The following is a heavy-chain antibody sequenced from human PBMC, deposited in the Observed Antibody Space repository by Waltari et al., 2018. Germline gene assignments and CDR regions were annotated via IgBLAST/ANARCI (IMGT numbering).Heavy chain of an antibody. CDR1: GFPFRPSS. V-gene: IGHV3-23*01. D-gene: IGHD6-6*01. Sequence: EMQLLESGGGLVQPGGSLSVSCAASGFPFRPSSMNWVRQAPGKGLEWVAVMTASGLMDYGDSVKGRFIISRDNSKNTLYLEMYRLRVEDTARYYCAKDEGARLAPTFGMDAWGQGTTVIVSS. CDR3: AKDEGARLAPTFGMDA. CDR2: MTASGLM. J-gene: IGHJ6*02.